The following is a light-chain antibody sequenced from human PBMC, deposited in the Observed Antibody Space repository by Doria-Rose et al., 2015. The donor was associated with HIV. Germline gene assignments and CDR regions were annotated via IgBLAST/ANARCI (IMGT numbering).Light chain of an antibody. Sequence: TQSPGTLSLSPGERATLSCRASQRVKSRYLAWYQQKPGQAPRLLIYDASTRATGITDRFSGSGSGTDLTLTISRLEAEDVAVYYCQQYGTSRGTFGQGTRLEIK. CDR3: QQYGTSRGT. V-gene: IGKV3-20*01. CDR2: DAS. CDR1: QRVKSRY. J-gene: IGKJ5*01.